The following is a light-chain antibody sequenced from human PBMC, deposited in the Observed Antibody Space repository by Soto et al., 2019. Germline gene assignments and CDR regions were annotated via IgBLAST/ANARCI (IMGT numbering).Light chain of an antibody. V-gene: IGKV1-5*03. J-gene: IGKJ1*01. Sequence: DIQMTQSPSTLSASVGDRVTITCRASHIISNWLAWYQQKPGKAPKLLIYKASNLERGVPSRFSGSGSGTEFTLTISSLQPDDFATYYCQQYNSYWTFGQGTKVEIK. CDR1: HIISNW. CDR3: QQYNSYWT. CDR2: KAS.